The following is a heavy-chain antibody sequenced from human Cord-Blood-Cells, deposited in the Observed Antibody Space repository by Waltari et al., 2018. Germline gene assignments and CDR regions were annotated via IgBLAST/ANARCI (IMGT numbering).Heavy chain of an antibody. V-gene: IGHV4-34*01. CDR1: GGSFSGYY. D-gene: IGHD3-9*01. Sequence: QVQLQQWGAGLLKPSETLSLTCAVYGGSFSGYYWSWIRQPPGKGLEWIGEINHIGSTNYNPSLKSRVTISVDMSKNQFSLKLSSVTAADTAVYYCARGTDWADYWGQGTLVTVSS. CDR3: ARGTDWADY. CDR2: INHIGST. J-gene: IGHJ4*02.